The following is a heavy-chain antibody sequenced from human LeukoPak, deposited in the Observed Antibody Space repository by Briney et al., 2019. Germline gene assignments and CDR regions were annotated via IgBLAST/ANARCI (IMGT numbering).Heavy chain of an antibody. CDR3: ARGGPAAGRFDY. Sequence: GGSLRLSCAASGFTFTTYWMSWVRQAPGKGLEWVSVIYSGGSTYYADSVKGRFTISRDNSKNTLYLQMNSLRAEDTAVYYCARGGPAAGRFDYWGQGTLVTVSS. V-gene: IGHV3-66*01. CDR2: IYSGGST. J-gene: IGHJ4*02. D-gene: IGHD6-13*01. CDR1: GFTFTTYW.